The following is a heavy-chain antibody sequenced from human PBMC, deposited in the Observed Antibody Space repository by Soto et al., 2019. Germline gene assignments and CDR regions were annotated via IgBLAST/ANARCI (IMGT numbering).Heavy chain of an antibody. CDR2: IYNTGST. J-gene: IGHJ4*02. V-gene: IGHV4-61*01. D-gene: IGHD5-18*01. Sequence: PSETLSLTCSVSGGSVSSGSYYWSWIRQPPGKGLEWIGYIYNTGSTNYNPSLKSRVTMSVDTSKNQFSLKLTSVTAADTAVYYCARGGGVTATSDYWGRGTLVTVSS. CDR3: ARGGGVTATSDY. CDR1: GGSVSSGSYY.